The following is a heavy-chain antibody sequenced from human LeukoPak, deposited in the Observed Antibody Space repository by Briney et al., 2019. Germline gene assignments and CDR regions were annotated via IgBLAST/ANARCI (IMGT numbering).Heavy chain of an antibody. V-gene: IGHV3-48*02. CDR3: ARSPRPLSGDNWFDP. Sequence: GGSLRLSCTASGFTFSTYSMNWVRQAPGKGLEWVSYISSSRSIIHYADSMKGRFTISRDDAKNSLYLQMNSLRDEDTAVYYCARSPRPLSGDNWFDPWGQGTLVTVSS. D-gene: IGHD3-10*01. CDR1: GFTFSTYS. CDR2: ISSSRSII. J-gene: IGHJ5*02.